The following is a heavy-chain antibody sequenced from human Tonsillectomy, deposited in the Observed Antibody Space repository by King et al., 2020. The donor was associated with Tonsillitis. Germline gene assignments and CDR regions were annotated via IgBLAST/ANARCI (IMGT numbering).Heavy chain of an antibody. Sequence: QLQESGPGLLKPSETLSLTCTVSGGSISSNYWSWIRQPPGKGLEWIGYVYNSGSTHYNPSLQSRVTITVDTSKNQFSLKLSSVTAADTAVYYCAKITPGYCSGGSCQSSSYYDDWGQGTLVTVSS. CDR3: AKITPGYCSGGSCQSSSYYDD. D-gene: IGHD2-15*01. J-gene: IGHJ4*02. CDR2: VYNSGST. CDR1: GGSISSNY. V-gene: IGHV4-59*01.